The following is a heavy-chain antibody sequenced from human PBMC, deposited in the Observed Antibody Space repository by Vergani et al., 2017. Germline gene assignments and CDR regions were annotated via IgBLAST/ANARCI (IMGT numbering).Heavy chain of an antibody. D-gene: IGHD2-21*01. CDR3: TTDPRYCGDGSCYWLRDHHYYGMDV. J-gene: IGHJ6*02. Sequence: VQLVESGGGLVKPGGSLRLSCAASGFTFSDYYMNWVRRTPGKGLEWVGRIKSTFDRGTTDYAAAVKGRFTISRDDSKNTLFLQMNGLKTEDIGVYYCTTDPRYCGDGSCYWLRDHHYYGMDVWGQGTTVTVSS. CDR1: GFTFSDYY. V-gene: IGHV3-15*07. CDR2: IKSTFDRGTT.